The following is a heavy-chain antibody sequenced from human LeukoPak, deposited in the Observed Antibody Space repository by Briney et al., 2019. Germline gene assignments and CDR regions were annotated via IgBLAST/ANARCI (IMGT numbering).Heavy chain of an antibody. CDR2: ISSSSSYT. D-gene: IGHD6-13*01. Sequence: GGSLRLSCAASGFTFSDYYMSWIRQAPGKGLEWVSYISSSSSYTNYADSVKGRFTISRDNAKNSLYLQMNSPRAEDTAVYYCARDRNIAAAGTRPSNYWGQGTLVTASS. CDR1: GFTFSDYY. V-gene: IGHV3-11*05. CDR3: ARDRNIAAAGTRPSNY. J-gene: IGHJ4*02.